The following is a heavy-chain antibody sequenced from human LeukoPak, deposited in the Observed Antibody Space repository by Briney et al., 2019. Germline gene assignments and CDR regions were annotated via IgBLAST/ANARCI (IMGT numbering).Heavy chain of an antibody. V-gene: IGHV4-34*01. CDR2: INHTGST. CDR3: VRHGESGRHHAYFDY. Sequence: SETLSLTCAVYGGSFSGYWSWIRQPPGKGLEWIGEINHTGSTSYNPSLKSRVTISVDTSKNQFSLKVTSVTAGDTAIYYCVRHGESGRHHAYFDYWGHGALVTVSS. CDR1: GGSFSGY. D-gene: IGHD3-10*01. J-gene: IGHJ4*01.